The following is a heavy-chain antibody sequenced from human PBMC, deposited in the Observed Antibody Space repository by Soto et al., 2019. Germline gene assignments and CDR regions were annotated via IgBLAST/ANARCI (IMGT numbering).Heavy chain of an antibody. D-gene: IGHD3-22*01. CDR3: ASADSSVNYYGMDV. J-gene: IGHJ6*02. CDR1: GYSFTSYW. Sequence: VASLKISCTGSGYSFTSYWIGWVRQMPGKGLEWMGIIYPGDSGTRYSPSFQGQVTISADKSISTAYLQWSSLKASDTAMYYCASADSSVNYYGMDVWGQGTTVTVSS. V-gene: IGHV5-51*01. CDR2: IYPGDSGT.